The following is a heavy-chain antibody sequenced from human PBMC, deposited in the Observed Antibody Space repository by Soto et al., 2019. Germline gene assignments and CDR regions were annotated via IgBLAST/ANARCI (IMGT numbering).Heavy chain of an antibody. D-gene: IGHD6-13*01. Sequence: QVQLQQWGAGLLKPSETLSLTCAVYGGSFSGYYWSWIRQPPGKGLEWIGEINHSRSTNYNPSLKSRVTISVDTSKNQFSLKLSSVTAADTAVYYCARSQLAAAGNWMTRYYFDYWGQGTLVTVSS. CDR2: INHSRST. CDR1: GGSFSGYY. CDR3: ARSQLAAAGNWMTRYYFDY. J-gene: IGHJ4*02. V-gene: IGHV4-34*01.